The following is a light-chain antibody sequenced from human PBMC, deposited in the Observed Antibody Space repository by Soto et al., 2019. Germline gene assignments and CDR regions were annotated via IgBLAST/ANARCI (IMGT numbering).Light chain of an antibody. CDR1: SSDVGGYNY. J-gene: IGLJ1*01. CDR3: RSYTSSSTLV. V-gene: IGLV2-14*01. Sequence: SALTQPASVSGSPGQSITISCTGTSSDVGGYNYVSWYQQHPGKAPKLMIYDVSNRPSGVSNRFSGSKSGNTASLTISGLQAEDEADYYCRSYTSSSTLVFGTGTKVTVL. CDR2: DVS.